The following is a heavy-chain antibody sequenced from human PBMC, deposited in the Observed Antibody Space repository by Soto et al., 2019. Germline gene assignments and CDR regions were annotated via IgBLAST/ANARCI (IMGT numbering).Heavy chain of an antibody. CDR3: ARPIYCSSTSCYVAFDI. J-gene: IGHJ3*02. Sequence: GASVKVSCKASGYTFTGYYMHWVRQAPGQGLEWMGWINANNGNTNYAQKLQGRVTMTTDTSTSTAYMELRSLRSDDTAVYYCARPIYCSSTSCYVAFDIWGQGTMVTVSS. D-gene: IGHD2-2*01. V-gene: IGHV1-18*04. CDR1: GYTFTGYY. CDR2: INANNGNT.